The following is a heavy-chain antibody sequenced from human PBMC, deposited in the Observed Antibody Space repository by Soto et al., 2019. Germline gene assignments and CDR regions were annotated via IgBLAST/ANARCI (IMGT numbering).Heavy chain of an antibody. CDR2: FDPEDGET. CDR1: GYTLTELS. Sequence: ASVKVSCKVSGYTLTELSMHWVRQAPGKGLEWMGGFDPEDGETTYAQKFQGRVTMTEDTSTDTAYMELSSLRSEDTAVYYCATPYCDSSGYYYRPGAFDIWGQGTMVTVSS. J-gene: IGHJ3*02. D-gene: IGHD3-22*01. V-gene: IGHV1-24*01. CDR3: ATPYCDSSGYYYRPGAFDI.